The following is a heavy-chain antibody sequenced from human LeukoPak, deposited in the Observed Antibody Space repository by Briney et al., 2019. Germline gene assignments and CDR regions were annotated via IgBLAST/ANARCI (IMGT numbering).Heavy chain of an antibody. J-gene: IGHJ6*02. Sequence: GGSLRLSCAASGFTFSSYSMNWVRQAPGKGLEWVSYISSSSSTKYYADSVKGRFTISRDNAKNSLDLQMNSLRDEDAAVYYCARDRSYYGMDVWGQGTTVTVSS. CDR3: ARDRSYYGMDV. CDR2: ISSSSSTK. CDR1: GFTFSSYS. V-gene: IGHV3-48*02.